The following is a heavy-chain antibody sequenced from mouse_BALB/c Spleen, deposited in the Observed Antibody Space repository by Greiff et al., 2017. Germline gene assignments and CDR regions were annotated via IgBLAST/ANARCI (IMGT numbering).Heavy chain of an antibody. D-gene: IGHD2-1*01. CDR1: GFTFSSYA. V-gene: IGHV5-9-4*01. CDR2: ISSGGSYT. J-gene: IGHJ3*01. CDR3: ARLGGNYEFAY. Sequence: EVQVVESGGGLVKPGGSLKLSCAASGFTFSSYAMSWVRQSPEKRLEWVAEISSGGSYTYYPDTVTGRFTISRDNAKNTLYLEMSSLRSEDTAMYYCARLGGNYEFAYWGQGTLVTVSA.